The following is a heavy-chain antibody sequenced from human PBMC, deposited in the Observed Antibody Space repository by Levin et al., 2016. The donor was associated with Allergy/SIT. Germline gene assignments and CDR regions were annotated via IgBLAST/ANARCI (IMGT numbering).Heavy chain of an antibody. J-gene: IGHJ1*01. D-gene: IGHD3-10*01. V-gene: IGHV3-48*01. Sequence: VRQAPGKGLEWVSYISSSSSTIYYADSVKGRFTISRDNAKNSLYLQMNSLRAEDTAVYYCARGGREWFGLGLRYFQHWGQGTLVTVSS. CDR2: ISSSSSTI. CDR3: ARGGREWFGLGLRYFQH.